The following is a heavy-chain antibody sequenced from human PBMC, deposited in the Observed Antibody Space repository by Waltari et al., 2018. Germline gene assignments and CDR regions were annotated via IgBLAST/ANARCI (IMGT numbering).Heavy chain of an antibody. Sequence: QVQLVQSGAEVKKPGASVKVSCKASGYTFNGYSMHWVGPATGKGLEWMGWINPNSGGTNYAQKFQGMVTMTRDTSISTAYMELSRLRSDDTAVYYCARITDVVSGAFDIWGQGTMVTVSS. CDR3: ARITDVVSGAFDI. CDR2: INPNSGGT. J-gene: IGHJ3*02. CDR1: GYTFNGYS. D-gene: IGHD2-21*01. V-gene: IGHV1-2*02.